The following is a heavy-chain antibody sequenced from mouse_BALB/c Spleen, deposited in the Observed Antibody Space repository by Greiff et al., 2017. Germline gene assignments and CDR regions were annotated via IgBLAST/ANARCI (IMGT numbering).Heavy chain of an antibody. D-gene: IGHD1-1*01. CDR3: ARLGAYGDY. V-gene: IGHV1-87*01. CDR2: IYPGDGDT. J-gene: IGHJ2*01. Sequence: VQLQQSGAELARPGASVKLSCKASGYTFTSYWMQWVKQRPGQGLEWIGAIYPGDGDTRYTQKFKGKATLTADKSSSTAYMQLSSLASEDSAVYYCARLGAYGDYWGQGTTLTVSS. CDR1: GYTFTSYW.